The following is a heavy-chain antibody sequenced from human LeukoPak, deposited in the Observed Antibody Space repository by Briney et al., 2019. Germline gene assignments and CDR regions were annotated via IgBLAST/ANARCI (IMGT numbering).Heavy chain of an antibody. J-gene: IGHJ6*02. Sequence: GRSLRLSCAASGFTFSSYAMHWVRQAPGKGLEWVAVISYDGSNKYYADSVKGRFTISRDNSKNTLYLQMNSLRAEDTAVYYCANGTDFWSGYPYYYYGMDVWGQGTTVTVSS. CDR3: ANGTDFWSGYPYYYYGMDV. V-gene: IGHV3-30-3*01. CDR1: GFTFSSYA. D-gene: IGHD3-3*01. CDR2: ISYDGSNK.